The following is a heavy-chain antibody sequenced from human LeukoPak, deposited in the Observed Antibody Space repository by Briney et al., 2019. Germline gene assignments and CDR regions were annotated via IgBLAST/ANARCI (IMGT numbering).Heavy chain of an antibody. CDR3: AREGDYYYDSSGYYSAEYFQH. CDR1: GFTFSSYG. D-gene: IGHD3-22*01. J-gene: IGHJ1*01. Sequence: GGTLRLSCAASGFTFSSYGMSWVRQAPGKGLEWVSAISGSGGSTYYADSVKGRFTISRDNSKNTLYLQMNSLRAEDTAVYYCAREGDYYYDSSGYYSAEYFQHWGQGTLVTVSS. V-gene: IGHV3-23*01. CDR2: ISGSGGST.